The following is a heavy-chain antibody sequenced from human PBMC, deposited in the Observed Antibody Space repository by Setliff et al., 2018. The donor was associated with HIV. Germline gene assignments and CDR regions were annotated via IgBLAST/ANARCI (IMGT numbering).Heavy chain of an antibody. CDR1: GYTFTDYY. Sequence: ASVKVSCKASGYTFTDYYMHWVQQAPGKGLEWMGRVDPEDGETIYAEKFQGRVTITADTSTDTAYMELSSLRPEDTAVYYCATDYSGYDYFDYWGQGTLVTVSS. V-gene: IGHV1-69-2*01. CDR3: ATDYSGYDYFDY. D-gene: IGHD5-12*01. CDR2: VDPEDGET. J-gene: IGHJ4*02.